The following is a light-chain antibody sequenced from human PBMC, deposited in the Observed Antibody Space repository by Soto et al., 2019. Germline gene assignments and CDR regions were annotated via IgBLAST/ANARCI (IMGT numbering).Light chain of an antibody. CDR1: QSVNSR. J-gene: IGKJ4*01. CDR3: QQSNNWPLS. CDR2: GAS. Sequence: TLSVSPGDRVTLSCRASQSVNSRLAWYQQNPGQAPRLLIYGASTRATDIPARFSGSGSGTEFTLTISSLQSEDFGVYYCQQSNNWPLSFGGGTKVDIK. V-gene: IGKV3-15*01.